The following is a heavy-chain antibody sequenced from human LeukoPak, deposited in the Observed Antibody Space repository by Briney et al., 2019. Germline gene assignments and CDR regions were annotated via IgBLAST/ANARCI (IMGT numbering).Heavy chain of an antibody. CDR3: ARNYYDSSGYHIILDY. CDR2: IYYSGST. Sequence: PSETLSLTCAVSGYSISSGYYWGWIRQPPGKGLEWIGYIYYSGSTNYNPSLKSRVTISVDTSKNQFSLKLSSVTAADTAVYYCARNYYDSSGYHIILDYWGQGTLVTVSS. CDR1: GYSISSGYY. V-gene: IGHV4-61*01. D-gene: IGHD3-22*01. J-gene: IGHJ4*02.